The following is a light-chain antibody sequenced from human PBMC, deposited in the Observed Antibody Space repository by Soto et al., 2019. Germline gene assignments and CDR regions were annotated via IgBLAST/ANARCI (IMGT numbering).Light chain of an antibody. V-gene: IGKV3-20*01. CDR1: KSISTDN. CDR3: EYYGRSIT. CDR2: GTS. J-gene: IGKJ4*01. Sequence: TQPPSTLRSSPSHRATLSCSASKSISTDNLAWYQQKPGQPPRLLIYGTSSRATGGIAGRFSGRGSGTDFTLTISRLEPEDFAVYYCEYYGRSITFAGGTKVDI.